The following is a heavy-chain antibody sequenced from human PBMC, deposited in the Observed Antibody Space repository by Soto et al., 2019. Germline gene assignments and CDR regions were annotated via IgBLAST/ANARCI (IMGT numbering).Heavy chain of an antibody. Sequence: GGSLRLSCAGSGFTFRWFGMNWVRQAPGKGLEWVTRISNDGSNEYYVDSVKGRFTISRDNSKNALYLQMDSLRAEDTAVYYCAKGEVRGIIPSYFDYWGLGTLVTVSS. V-gene: IGHV3-30*18. CDR2: ISNDGSNE. J-gene: IGHJ4*02. CDR3: AKGEVRGIIPSYFDY. D-gene: IGHD3-10*01. CDR1: GFTFRWFG.